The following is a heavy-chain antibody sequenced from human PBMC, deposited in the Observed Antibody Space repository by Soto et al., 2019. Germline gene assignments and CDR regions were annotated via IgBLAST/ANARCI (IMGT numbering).Heavy chain of an antibody. J-gene: IGHJ5*02. CDR1: GGSISSYS. CDR2: IYHSEST. Sequence: SETLSLTCTVSGGSISSYSWSWIRQPPGKGLEWIGYIYHSESTYYNPSLKSRVTISVDTSKNQFSLKLTSVTAADTAVYYCARVPGPWGQGTLVTVSS. V-gene: IGHV4-59*12. CDR3: ARVPGP.